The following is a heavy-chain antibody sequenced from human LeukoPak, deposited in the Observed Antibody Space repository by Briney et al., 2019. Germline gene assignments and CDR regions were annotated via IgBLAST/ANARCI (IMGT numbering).Heavy chain of an antibody. D-gene: IGHD6-19*01. CDR3: ARDNLYSSGWYYFDY. V-gene: IGHV3-21*01. Sequence: GGSLRLSCAASGSTFSSYSMNWVRQAPGKGLEWVSSISSSSSYIYYADSMKGRFTISRDNAKNSLYLQMNSLRAEDTAVYYCARDNLYSSGWYYFDYWGQGTLVTVSS. CDR1: GSTFSSYS. CDR2: ISSSSSYI. J-gene: IGHJ4*02.